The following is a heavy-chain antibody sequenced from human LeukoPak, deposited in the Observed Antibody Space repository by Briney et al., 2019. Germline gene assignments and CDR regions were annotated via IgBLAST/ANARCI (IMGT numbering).Heavy chain of an antibody. CDR2: ISSSGSTI. Sequence: GGSLRLSCAASGFTFSSYEMNWVRQAPGKGLEWVSYISSSGSTIYYADSVKGRFTISRDNAKNSLYLQMNSMTAEDTAVYYCARDTLVGGEDANYTVYYFDYWGQGTPVTVSS. J-gene: IGHJ4*02. CDR3: ARDTLVGGEDANYTVYYFDY. V-gene: IGHV3-48*03. D-gene: IGHD4/OR15-4a*01. CDR1: GFTFSSYE.